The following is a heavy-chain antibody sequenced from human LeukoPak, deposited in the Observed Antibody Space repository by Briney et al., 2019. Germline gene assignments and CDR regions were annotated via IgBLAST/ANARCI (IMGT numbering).Heavy chain of an antibody. CDR2: INNDGSDT. CDR1: GFTFIDYW. Sequence: GGSLRLSCVASGFTFIDYWMHWVRQAPGKGLVWVSRINNDGSDTIYADSVKGRFTISRDNAKNTVFLEMNSLRAEDTAVYYCARGGFQHGFDYWGQGVRATVSS. D-gene: IGHD2-2*01. V-gene: IGHV3-74*01. J-gene: IGHJ4*02. CDR3: ARGGFQHGFDY.